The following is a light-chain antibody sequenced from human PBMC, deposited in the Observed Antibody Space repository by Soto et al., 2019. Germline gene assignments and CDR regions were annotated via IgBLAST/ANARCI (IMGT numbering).Light chain of an antibody. V-gene: IGKV2-28*01. CDR2: LGS. Sequence: DIVMTQSPLSLPVTPGEPASISCRSSQSLLHSNGYNYLDWYLQKPGQSPQLLIYLGSNRASGVPDRSSGSGSGTDFTLKISRVEAEDVGVYYCMQALQTPLTFGQGTKVDI. J-gene: IGKJ1*01. CDR1: QSLLHSNGYNY. CDR3: MQALQTPLT.